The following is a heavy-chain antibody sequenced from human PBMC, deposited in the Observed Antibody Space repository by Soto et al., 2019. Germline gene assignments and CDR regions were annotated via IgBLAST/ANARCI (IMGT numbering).Heavy chain of an antibody. CDR1: GGSISSGGYY. V-gene: IGHV4-31*03. D-gene: IGHD3-22*01. CDR2: IYYSGST. Sequence: SETLSLTCTVSGGSISSGGYYWSWIRQHPGKGLEWIGYIYYSGSTYYNPSLKSRVTISVDTSKNQFSLKLSSVTAADTAVYYCARGSGTPLTQSNLYYYDSSGYLIFDYWGQGTLVTVSS. J-gene: IGHJ4*02. CDR3: ARGSGTPLTQSNLYYYDSSGYLIFDY.